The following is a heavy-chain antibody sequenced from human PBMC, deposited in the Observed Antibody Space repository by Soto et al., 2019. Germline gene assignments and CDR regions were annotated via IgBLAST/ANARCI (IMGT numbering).Heavy chain of an antibody. CDR2: ISGSGGST. J-gene: IGHJ6*02. CDR3: AKGRSYYYYYGVDV. CDR1: GFTLSNYA. V-gene: IGHV3-23*01. Sequence: PGGSLRLSCAASGFTLSNYAMSWVRQAPGQGLEWVSAISGSGGSTYYADSVKGRFTISRDNSKSTLYLQMNSLRAEDTALYYCAKGRSYYYYYGVDVWGQGTTVTVSS.